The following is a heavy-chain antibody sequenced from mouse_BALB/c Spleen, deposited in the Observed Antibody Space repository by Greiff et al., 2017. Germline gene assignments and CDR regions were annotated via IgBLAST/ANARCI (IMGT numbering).Heavy chain of an antibody. D-gene: IGHD2-2*01. CDR3: ARDRVTTRYYAMDY. V-gene: IGHV5-4*02. Sequence: EVQGVESGGGLVKPGGSLKLSCAASGFTFSDYYMYWVRQTPEKRLEWVATISDGGSYTYYPDSVKGRFTISRDNAKNNLYLQMSSLKSEDTAMYYCARDRVTTRYYAMDYWGQGTSVTVSS. J-gene: IGHJ4*01. CDR2: ISDGGSYT. CDR1: GFTFSDYY.